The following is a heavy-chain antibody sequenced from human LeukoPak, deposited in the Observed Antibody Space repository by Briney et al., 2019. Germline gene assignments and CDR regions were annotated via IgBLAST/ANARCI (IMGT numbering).Heavy chain of an antibody. CDR3: AREIGTYGDF. D-gene: IGHD3-10*01. J-gene: IGHJ4*02. V-gene: IGHV1-2*02. CDR2: LNPNSGGT. CDR1: GYTFTGYY. Sequence: ASVKVSCKASGYTFTGYYMHWVRQAPGQGLEWMGWLNPNSGGTNYAQKFQGRVTMTRNTSRSTAYMELSSLRSEDTAVYYCAREIGTYGDFWGQGTLVTVSS.